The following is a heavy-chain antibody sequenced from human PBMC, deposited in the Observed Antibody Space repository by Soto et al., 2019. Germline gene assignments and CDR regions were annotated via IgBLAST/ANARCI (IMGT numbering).Heavy chain of an antibody. J-gene: IGHJ6*02. D-gene: IGHD1-26*01. CDR3: ARHSLIVTPLYGLDV. V-gene: IGHV5-51*01. CDR1: GYIFVRHW. Sequence: PGESLKISCQGSGYIFVRHWIGWVRHMPGKGLEWMGIIFPSDSETGYSPSFQGQVTISVDKSINTAYLQWSSLQASDTAIYFCARHSLIVTPLYGLDVWGQGATVTVSS. CDR2: IFPSDSET.